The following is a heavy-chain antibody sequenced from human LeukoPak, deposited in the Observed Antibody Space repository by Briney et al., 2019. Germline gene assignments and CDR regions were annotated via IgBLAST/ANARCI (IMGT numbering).Heavy chain of an antibody. V-gene: IGHV3-11*01. D-gene: IGHD2/OR15-2a*01. Sequence: GGALRLSCTASGVPFSDNFMGWLRQAPGKGLEWVSYISSRGDTIHYSHAVKGRFSISRDNSKRSLYLQMNRLRIDDTAVYYCARGGYGWTFNQWGQGTLVSVSS. CDR2: ISSRGDTI. CDR3: ARGGYGWTFNQ. J-gene: IGHJ4*02. CDR1: GVPFSDNF.